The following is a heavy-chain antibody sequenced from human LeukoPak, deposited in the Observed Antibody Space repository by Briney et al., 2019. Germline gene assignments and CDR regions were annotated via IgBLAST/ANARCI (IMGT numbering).Heavy chain of an antibody. V-gene: IGHV3-30*18. J-gene: IGHJ4*02. CDR2: ISYAGSNK. CDR1: GFTLSIYC. Sequence: GRSRTLSWAAYGFTLSIYCMHWVRQAHGKGLGWVAVISYAGSNKYYADSVKGRFTISRDNSKNTLYLQMASLRAEDTAVYYCAKDVLIAGAGGSPDYWGQGTLVTVSS. CDR3: AKDVLIAGAGGSPDY. D-gene: IGHD6-13*01.